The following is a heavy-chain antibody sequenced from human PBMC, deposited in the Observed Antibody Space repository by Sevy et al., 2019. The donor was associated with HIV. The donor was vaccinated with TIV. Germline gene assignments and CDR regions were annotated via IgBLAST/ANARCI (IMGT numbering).Heavy chain of an antibody. D-gene: IGHD6-13*01. V-gene: IGHV3-21*06. CDR2: ISSTDKYI. Sequence: GGSLRLSCAASGFTFIDYTINWIRQTPGKGLEWVSSISSTDKYIFYADSVKGRFTVSRDNAKNSVYLQMNSLTIEDTGIYYCARENSSRPPDVWGQGTTVTVSS. J-gene: IGHJ6*02. CDR1: GFTFIDYT. CDR3: ARENSSRPPDV.